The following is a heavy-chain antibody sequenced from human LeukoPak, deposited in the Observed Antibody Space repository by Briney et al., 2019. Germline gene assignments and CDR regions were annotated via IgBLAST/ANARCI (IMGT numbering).Heavy chain of an antibody. CDR1: GFTLSSYS. Sequence: PGGSLRLSCAASGFTLSSYSMNWVRQAPGKGLEWVSYISSSSSTIYYADSVKGRFTISRDNAKNSLYLQMNGLRAEDTAVYYCARDIPAPGDAKFDCWGQGALVTVSS. D-gene: IGHD2-21*01. V-gene: IGHV3-48*04. J-gene: IGHJ4*02. CDR2: ISSSSSTI. CDR3: ARDIPAPGDAKFDC.